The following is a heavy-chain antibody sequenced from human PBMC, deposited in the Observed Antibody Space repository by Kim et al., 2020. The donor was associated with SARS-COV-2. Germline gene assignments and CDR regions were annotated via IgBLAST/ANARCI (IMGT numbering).Heavy chain of an antibody. CDR3: ARDFGPIRVRGAGY. CDR1: GFTFSSYA. Sequence: GGSLRLSCAASGFTFSSYAMHWVRQAPGKGLEWVAVISYDGSNKYYADSVKGRFTISRDNSKNTLYLQMNSLRAEDTAVYYCARDFGPIRVRGAGYWGQGTLVTVSS. D-gene: IGHD3-10*01. CDR2: ISYDGSNK. V-gene: IGHV3-30-3*01. J-gene: IGHJ4*02.